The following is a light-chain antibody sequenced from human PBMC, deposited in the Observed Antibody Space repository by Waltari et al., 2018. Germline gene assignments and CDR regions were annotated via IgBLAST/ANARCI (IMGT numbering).Light chain of an antibody. CDR3: LQCYNTPYT. CDR1: HSSSNEDS. J-gene: IGKJ2*01. CDR2: RAS. V-gene: IGKV4-1*01. Sequence: DIVMTQSPDSLAVSLGERATINCKSSHSSSNEDSLAWYQQKPGQPPKLLIYRASTRESGVPDRFSGGGSGTDFTLTITSVQAEDVAVYYCLQCYNTPYTFGQGTRLEIK.